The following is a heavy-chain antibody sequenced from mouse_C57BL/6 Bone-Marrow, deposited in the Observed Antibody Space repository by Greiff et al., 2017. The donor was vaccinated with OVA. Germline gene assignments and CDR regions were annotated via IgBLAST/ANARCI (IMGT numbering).Heavy chain of an antibody. CDR1: GFTFTNYY. CDR3: ARYKGRVAVDYFDY. CDR2: IRNKPNGSTT. J-gene: IGHJ2*01. Sequence: EVKLQEFGGGLVQPGDSLSLSCAASGFTFTNYYMSWVRQPPGKALEWLAFIRNKPNGSTTEYSASVKGRFTISRDNSQSILYLQMNALRAEDSATYYCARYKGRVAVDYFDYWGQGTALTVSS. V-gene: IGHV7-3*01. D-gene: IGHD1-1*01.